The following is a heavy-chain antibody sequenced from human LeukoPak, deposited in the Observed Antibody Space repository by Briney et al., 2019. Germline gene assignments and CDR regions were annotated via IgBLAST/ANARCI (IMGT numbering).Heavy chain of an antibody. CDR3: AKDLSGAHDY. CDR1: GFTFSRYW. Sequence: GGSLRLSGADSGFTFSRYWMHWVRQAPGKGLVWVSRLNTDGSWTNYADSVKGRFTISRDNAKNTLYLQMNSLRVEDTAVYYCAKDLSGAHDYWGQGTVVTVSS. D-gene: IGHD2-15*01. J-gene: IGHJ4*02. V-gene: IGHV3-74*01. CDR2: LNTDGSWT.